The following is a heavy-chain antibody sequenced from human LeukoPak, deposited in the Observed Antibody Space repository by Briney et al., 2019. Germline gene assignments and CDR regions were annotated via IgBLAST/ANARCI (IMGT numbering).Heavy chain of an antibody. V-gene: IGHV3-7*01. CDR3: ARFSGRGYSYGTNYYYGMDV. CDR1: GFTFSTYW. D-gene: IGHD5-18*01. Sequence: GGSLRLSCAASGFTFSTYWMSWVRQAPGKGLEWVANIKQDGSEKYYVDSVKGRFTISRDNAKNSLYLQMNSLRAEDTAVYYCARFSGRGYSYGTNYYYGMDVWGQGTTVTVSS. CDR2: IKQDGSEK. J-gene: IGHJ6*02.